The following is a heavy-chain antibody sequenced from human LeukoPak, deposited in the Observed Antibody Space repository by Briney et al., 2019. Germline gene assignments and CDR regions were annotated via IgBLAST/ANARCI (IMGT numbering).Heavy chain of an antibody. Sequence: GESLKISCKGSGYSFTSYWIGWVRQMPGKGLEWMGIIYPGDFDTRYSPSFQGQVTISADKSISTAYLQWSSLKASDTAMYYCARRRYYYDSSGYYPGYYFDYWGQGTLVTVSS. V-gene: IGHV5-51*01. D-gene: IGHD3-22*01. CDR2: IYPGDFDT. J-gene: IGHJ4*02. CDR3: ARRRYYYDSSGYYPGYYFDY. CDR1: GYSFTSYW.